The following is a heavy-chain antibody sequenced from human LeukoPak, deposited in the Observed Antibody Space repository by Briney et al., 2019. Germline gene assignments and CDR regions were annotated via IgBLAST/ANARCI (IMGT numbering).Heavy chain of an antibody. CDR3: ARDHPGRYCSSTSCYLDAFDI. J-gene: IGHJ3*02. D-gene: IGHD2-2*01. CDR2: IDSSGSTI. V-gene: IGHV3-11*01. CDR1: GFSFSDYY. Sequence: GGSLRLSCTASGFSFSDYYMSWIRQAPGKGLEWVSYIDSSGSTIYYADSVKGRFTISRDNAKNSLYLLMNSLRAEDTAVYYCARDHPGRYCSSTSCYLDAFDIWGQGTVVTVSS.